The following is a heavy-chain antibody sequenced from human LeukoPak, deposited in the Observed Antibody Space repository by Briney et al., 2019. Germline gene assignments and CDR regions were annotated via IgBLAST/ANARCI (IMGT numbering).Heavy chain of an antibody. J-gene: IGHJ4*02. Sequence: TFSSYWMTWIRQPPGMGLEWIGSIYYTGNTYYNASLKSQVSISIDTSKNQFSLKLTSVTAADTAVYYCARQSGSGLFILPGGQGTLVTVSS. CDR1: TFSSYW. CDR2: IYYTGNT. D-gene: IGHD3/OR15-3a*01. V-gene: IGHV4-39*01. CDR3: ARQSGSGLFILP.